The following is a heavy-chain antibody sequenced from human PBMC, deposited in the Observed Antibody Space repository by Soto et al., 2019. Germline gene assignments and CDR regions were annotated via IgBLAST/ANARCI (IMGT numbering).Heavy chain of an antibody. V-gene: IGHV3-74*01. CDR3: TRVGVSVSGMDV. CDR2: IDNAGSSA. J-gene: IGHJ6*02. CDR1: GFTFSIYW. Sequence: EVQLVESGGGLVQPGGSLRLSCAASGFTFSIYWMHWVRQAPGKGPVWVSRIDNAGSSARYADSVKGRFTISRDNAKNTVYLQMNSLRAEDTAVYYCTRVGVSVSGMDVCGQGTTVTVSS. D-gene: IGHD2-8*01.